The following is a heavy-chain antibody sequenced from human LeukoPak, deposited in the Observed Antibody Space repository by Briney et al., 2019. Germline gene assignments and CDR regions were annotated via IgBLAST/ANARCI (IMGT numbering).Heavy chain of an antibody. CDR3: AREGPGARARWWGGGSDDVEASKPYDY. CDR1: GYTFTSYG. Sequence: ASVKVSCKASGYTFTSYGISWVRQAPGQGLEWMGWISAYNGNTNYAQKFQGRVTITAEKSTSTAYMELSSLRSEDTAVYYCAREGPGARARWWGGGSDDVEASKPYDYWGQGTLVTVSS. D-gene: IGHD2-15*01. V-gene: IGHV1-18*01. J-gene: IGHJ4*02. CDR2: ISAYNGNT.